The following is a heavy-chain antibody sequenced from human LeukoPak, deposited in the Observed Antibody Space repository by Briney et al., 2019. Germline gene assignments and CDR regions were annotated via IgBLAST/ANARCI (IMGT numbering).Heavy chain of an antibody. CDR3: ARDSGWFSFDY. D-gene: IGHD6-19*01. CDR1: GFTFSSYF. CDR2: IKEDGSQK. J-gene: IGHJ4*02. Sequence: GGTLRLSCTASGFTFSSYFMNWIRQPPGKGLEWVANIKEDGSQKYYVDSVKGPFTMSRDNAKNSLFLQTKSLRVDETAVYYCARDSGWFSFDYWGQGTLVTVSS. V-gene: IGHV3-7*03.